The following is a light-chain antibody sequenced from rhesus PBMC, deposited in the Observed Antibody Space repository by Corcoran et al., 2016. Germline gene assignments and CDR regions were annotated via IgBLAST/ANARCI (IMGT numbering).Light chain of an antibody. J-gene: IGKJ3*01. V-gene: IGKV2-91*01. CDR1: QSLLHSNGYTS. CDR3: LQDIQLPFT. Sequence: DIVMTQTPLSLPVTPGEPASISCRSSQSLLHSNGYTSLFWYLQKPGQSPQLLISLGSNRASGVPDRCIGSGSGTDFQLKISRVEAEDVGVYYWLQDIQLPFTFGPGTKLDIK. CDR2: LGS.